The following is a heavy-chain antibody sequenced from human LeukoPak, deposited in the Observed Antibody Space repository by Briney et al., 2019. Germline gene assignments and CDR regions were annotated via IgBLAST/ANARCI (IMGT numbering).Heavy chain of an antibody. CDR2: IYYTGRT. D-gene: IGHD2/OR15-2a*01. J-gene: IGHJ5*02. CDR3: ARHSRGVTSAYYFWIDP. Sequence: SETLSLTCTVSGGSISSSSYNWGWIRQPPGKGLAWIGNIYYTGRTYYNPSLKSRVTISVDTSKNQFSLKLSSVTAADTAVYFCARHSRGVTSAYYFWIDPWGQGTLVTVSS. CDR1: GGSISSSSYN. V-gene: IGHV4-39*01.